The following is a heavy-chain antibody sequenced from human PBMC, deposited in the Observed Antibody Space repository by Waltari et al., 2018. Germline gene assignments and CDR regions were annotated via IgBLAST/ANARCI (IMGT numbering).Heavy chain of an antibody. Sequence: QVQLVQSGAEVKKPGASVKVSCKASGCTFTAVYMHWVRQAPGQGLEWMGWINPKSGGTDYAQKFQGGVTMTRDTSISTVYMELSRLRSDDTAVYYCTRGNKITAVEVIIPLLTMDVWGQGTTVTVSS. CDR3: TRGNKITAVEVIIPLLTMDV. CDR2: INPKSGGT. CDR1: GCTFTAVY. D-gene: IGHD3-3*01. J-gene: IGHJ6*02. V-gene: IGHV1-2*02.